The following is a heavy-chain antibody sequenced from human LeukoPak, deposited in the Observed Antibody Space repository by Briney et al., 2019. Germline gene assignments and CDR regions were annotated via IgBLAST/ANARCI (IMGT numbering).Heavy chain of an antibody. Sequence: GASVKVSCKASGYTFTSYGISWVRQAPGQGLEWMGWISAYNGNTNYAQKLQGRVTMTTDTFTSTAYMELRSLRSDDTAVYYCAREQCSSTSCYADFDYWGQGTLVTVSS. D-gene: IGHD2-2*01. CDR3: AREQCSSTSCYADFDY. J-gene: IGHJ4*02. CDR2: ISAYNGNT. CDR1: GYTFTSYG. V-gene: IGHV1-18*01.